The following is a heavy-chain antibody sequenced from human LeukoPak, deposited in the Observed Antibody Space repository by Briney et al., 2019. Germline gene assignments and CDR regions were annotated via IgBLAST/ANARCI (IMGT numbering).Heavy chain of an antibody. Sequence: PSXTLXXXCAVYGGSFSGYYWSWIRQPPGKGLEWIGEINHSGTTNYNPSLKSRVTISVDTSKNQFSLKLSSVTAADTAVYYCAXXXXGYYGSGSYWAYWGQGTLVTVSS. J-gene: IGHJ4*02. D-gene: IGHD3-10*01. CDR3: AXXXXGYYGSGSYWAY. CDR2: INHSGTT. V-gene: IGHV4-34*01. CDR1: GGSFSGYY.